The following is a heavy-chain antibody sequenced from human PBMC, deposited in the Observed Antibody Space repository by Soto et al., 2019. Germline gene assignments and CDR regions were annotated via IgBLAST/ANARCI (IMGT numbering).Heavy chain of an antibody. D-gene: IGHD1-26*01. J-gene: IGHJ4*02. CDR2: ISGGSSDI. Sequence: EVHLVESGGGLVKPGGSLRLSCAASGFTFISYSMNWVRKAPGKELEWVASISGGSSDIYYADSVKGRFTISRDNAKNSLYLQMHILRDHDPAMYYCGRVQGAEDHWGQRTLVTIS. CDR1: GFTFISYS. CDR3: GRVQGAEDH. V-gene: IGHV3-21*06.